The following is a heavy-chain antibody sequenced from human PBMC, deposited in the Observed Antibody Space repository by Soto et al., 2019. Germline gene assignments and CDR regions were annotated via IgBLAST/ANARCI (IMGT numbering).Heavy chain of an antibody. CDR3: ARACSSNSCYDVFDY. D-gene: IGHD2-2*01. CDR1: GGSISSYY. CDR2: IYTSGST. V-gene: IGHV4-4*07. J-gene: IGHJ4*02. Sequence: AETLSLTCTVSGGSISSYYWSWIRQPAGKGLEWIGRIYTSGSTNYNPSLKSRVTMSVDTSKNQFSLKLSSVTAADTAVYYCARACSSNSCYDVFDYWGQGTLVTVSS.